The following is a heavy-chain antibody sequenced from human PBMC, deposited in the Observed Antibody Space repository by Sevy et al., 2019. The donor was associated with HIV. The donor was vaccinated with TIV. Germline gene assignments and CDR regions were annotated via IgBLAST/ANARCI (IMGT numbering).Heavy chain of an antibody. J-gene: IGHJ3*02. CDR2: MNPNSGGT. D-gene: IGHD3-22*01. CDR1: GYTFTGYY. V-gene: IGHV1-2*02. CDR3: AREKTYYYDSSGYSSVAFDI. Sequence: ASVKVSCKASGYTFTGYYMHWVRQAPGQGLEWMGWMNPNSGGTNYAQKFQGRVTMTRDTSISTAYIELGRLRSDDTAVYYCAREKTYYYDSSGYSSVAFDIWGQGTMVTVSS.